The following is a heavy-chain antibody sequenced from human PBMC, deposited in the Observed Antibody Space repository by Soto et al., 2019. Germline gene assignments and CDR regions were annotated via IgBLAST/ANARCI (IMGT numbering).Heavy chain of an antibody. CDR1: GFSFRSYA. D-gene: IGHD5-18*01. Sequence: GGSLGLSCAASGFSFRSYAMSWVRQAPGKGLEWVSAISGGGGSTDYVDSVKGRFTISRDISKNTLYLQMNSLRAEDTAVYYCAKLQAYSYGPGAYFDYWGQGTLVTVSS. CDR2: ISGGGGST. CDR3: AKLQAYSYGPGAYFDY. V-gene: IGHV3-23*01. J-gene: IGHJ4*02.